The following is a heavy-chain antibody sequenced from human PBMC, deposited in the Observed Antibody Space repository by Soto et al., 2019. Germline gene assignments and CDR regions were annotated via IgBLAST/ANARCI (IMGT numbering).Heavy chain of an antibody. CDR3: AREGGTEYFQH. J-gene: IGHJ1*01. D-gene: IGHD1-1*01. CDR1: GFTFSSYG. V-gene: IGHV3-33*01. CDR2: IWYDGSNK. Sequence: QVQLVESGGGVVQPGRSLRLSCAASGFTFSSYGMHWVRQAPGKGLEWVAVIWYDGSNKYYADSVKGRFTISRDNSKNTVYLQLNSLRAEDTAVYYCAREGGTEYFQHWGQGTLVTVSS.